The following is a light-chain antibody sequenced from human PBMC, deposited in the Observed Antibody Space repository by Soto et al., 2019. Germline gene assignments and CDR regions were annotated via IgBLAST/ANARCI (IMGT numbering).Light chain of an antibody. CDR1: QSVSSD. Sequence: EVVMTQSPATLSVSPGERATLSCRASQSVSSDLAWYQQRPGQTPSLLIYTVSTRATGIPARFSGSGSGTEFTLTISSLQSEDFAIYYCQQYNSWPYTFGQGTKLEIK. J-gene: IGKJ2*01. CDR3: QQYNSWPYT. CDR2: TVS. V-gene: IGKV3-15*01.